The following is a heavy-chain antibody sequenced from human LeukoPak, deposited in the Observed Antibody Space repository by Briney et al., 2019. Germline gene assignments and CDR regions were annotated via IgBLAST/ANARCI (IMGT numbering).Heavy chain of an antibody. V-gene: IGHV4-4*07. CDR1: GGSISSYY. J-gene: IGHJ4*02. D-gene: IGHD3-22*01. CDR3: ARSYYDSSGYYLRPLYFDH. Sequence: SETLSLTCAVSGGSISSYYWSWIRQPAGKGLEWIGRIYTSGSTNYNPSLKSRVTMSVDTSKNQFSLKLSSVTAADTAVYYCARSYYDSSGYYLRPLYFDHWGQGTLVTVSS. CDR2: IYTSGST.